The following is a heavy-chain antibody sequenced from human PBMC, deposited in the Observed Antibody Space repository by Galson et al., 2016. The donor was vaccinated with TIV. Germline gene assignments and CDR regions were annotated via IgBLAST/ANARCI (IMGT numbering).Heavy chain of an antibody. CDR2: VSYRGTT. Sequence: SEILSLTCSVSGDSINNYYWNWIRQPPGEGLEWIGYVSYRGTTNYNPSLKSRVTISMDKSKNLFSLKLTSLTAADTAVYYCAKAPGVSSPSWGLYDDDYSMDVWGRGTTAIVSS. J-gene: IGHJ6*02. V-gene: IGHV4-59*01. CDR1: GDSINNYY. D-gene: IGHD2-2*01. CDR3: AKAPGVSSPSWGLYDDDYSMDV.